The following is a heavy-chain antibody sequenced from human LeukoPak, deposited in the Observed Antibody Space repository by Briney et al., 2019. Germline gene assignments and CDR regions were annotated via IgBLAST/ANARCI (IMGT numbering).Heavy chain of an antibody. CDR3: ARDRTRGVGPYYYDSSGYYPNNWFDP. V-gene: IGHV1-24*01. CDR1: GYTLTELS. CDR2: FDPEYGET. D-gene: IGHD3-22*01. Sequence: ASVKVSCKVSGYTLTELSMHWVRQAPGKGLEWMGGFDPEYGETIYAQKFQGRGTMTEDTSTDTASMELSSLRSEDTAVYYCARDRTRGVGPYYYDSSGYYPNNWFDPWGQGTLVTVSS. J-gene: IGHJ5*02.